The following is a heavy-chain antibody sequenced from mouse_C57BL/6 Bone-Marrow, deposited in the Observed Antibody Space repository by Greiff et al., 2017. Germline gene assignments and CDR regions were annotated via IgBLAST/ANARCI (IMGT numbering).Heavy chain of an antibody. CDR3: AREEAQATAWFAY. J-gene: IGHJ3*01. D-gene: IGHD3-2*02. Sequence: QVQLKQSGAELVRPGASVKLSCKASGYTFTDYYINWVQQRPGQGLEWIARISPGSGNTYYNEKFKGKATLTAEKSSRTAYMQLSSLTSEESAVYFCAREEAQATAWFAYWGQGTLGTVSA. CDR2: ISPGSGNT. CDR1: GYTFTDYY. V-gene: IGHV1-76*01.